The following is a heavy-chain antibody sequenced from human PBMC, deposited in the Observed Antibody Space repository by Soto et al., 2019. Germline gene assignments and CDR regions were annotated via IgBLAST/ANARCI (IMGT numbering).Heavy chain of an antibody. D-gene: IGHD1-20*01. CDR3: SGPPDNSYFYGMEV. CDR1: GGTFSSYA. CDR2: IIPIFGTA. V-gene: IGHV1-69*12. Sequence: QVQLVQSGAEVKKPGSSVKVSCKAAGGTFSSYAISWVRQAPGQGLEWMGGIIPIFGTAHYAQKFQGRVTITADESTRTAYMELSSLRSEDTAVYYCSGPPDNSYFYGMEVWGHGTTVTVSS. J-gene: IGHJ6*02.